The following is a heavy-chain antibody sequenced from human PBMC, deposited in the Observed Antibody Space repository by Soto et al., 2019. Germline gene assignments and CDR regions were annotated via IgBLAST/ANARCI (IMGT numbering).Heavy chain of an antibody. J-gene: IGHJ4*01. CDR1: GFTFSSYS. CDR3: ARGNVATIFDFDY. D-gene: IGHD5-12*01. CDR2: ISSSSSYI. V-gene: IGHV3-21*01. Sequence: GGSLRLSCAASGFTFSSYSMNWVRQAPGKGLEWVSSISSSSSYIYYADSVKGRFTISRDNAKNSLYLQMNSLRAEDTAVYYCARGNVATIFDFDYWGQGTLVTVSS.